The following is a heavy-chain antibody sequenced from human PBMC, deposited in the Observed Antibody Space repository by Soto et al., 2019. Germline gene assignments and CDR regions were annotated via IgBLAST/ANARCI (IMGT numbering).Heavy chain of an antibody. CDR2: IWYDGSNK. J-gene: IGHJ4*02. Sequence: PGGSLRLSCAASGFTFSTYGMHWVRQAPGKGLEWVAVIWYDGSNKYYADSVKGRFTISRDNSKNTLYLQMNSLRAEDTAVYYCARDSYGSGTYDYWGQGXLVTVYS. CDR3: ARDSYGSGTYDY. D-gene: IGHD3-10*01. CDR1: GFTFSTYG. V-gene: IGHV3-33*01.